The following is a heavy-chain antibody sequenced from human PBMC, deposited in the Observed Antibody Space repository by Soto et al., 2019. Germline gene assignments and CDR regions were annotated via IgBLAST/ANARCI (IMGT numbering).Heavy chain of an antibody. CDR1: GLTFSSYA. J-gene: IGHJ6*02. Sequence: GGSLRLSCAASGLTFSSYAMSWVRQAPGKGLEWVSVISGSGGSTYSADSVKGRFTISRDNSKNTLYLQMNSLRAEDTAVYYCARDYYRFNSGYGFSMDVWGQGTTVTVSS. D-gene: IGHD5-12*01. CDR3: ARDYYRFNSGYGFSMDV. CDR2: ISGSGGST. V-gene: IGHV3-23*01.